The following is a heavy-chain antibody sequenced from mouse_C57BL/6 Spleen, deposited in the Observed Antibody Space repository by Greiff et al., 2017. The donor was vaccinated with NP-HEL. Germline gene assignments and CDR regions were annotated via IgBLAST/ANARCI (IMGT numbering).Heavy chain of an antibody. CDR2: IRLKSDNYAT. D-gene: IGHD2-4*01. CDR1: GFTFSNYW. V-gene: IGHV6-3*01. Sequence: EVQVVESGGGLVQPGGSMKLSCVASGFTFSNYWMNWVRQSPEKGLEWVAQIRLKSDNYATLYAESVKGRFTISRDDSKSSVYLQMNNLRAEDTGIYYCTGNGAYDFFAYWGQGTLVTVSA. CDR3: TGNGAYDFFAY. J-gene: IGHJ3*01.